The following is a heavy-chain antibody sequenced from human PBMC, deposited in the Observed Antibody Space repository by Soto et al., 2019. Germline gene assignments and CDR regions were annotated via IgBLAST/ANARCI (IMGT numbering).Heavy chain of an antibody. D-gene: IGHD3-10*01. CDR1: GGSISSSSYY. CDR2: IYYSGST. V-gene: IGHV4-39*01. J-gene: IGHJ5*02. Sequence: QLQLQESGPGLVKPSETLSLTCTVSGGSISSSSYYWGWIRQPPGKGLEWIGSIYYSGSTYYNPSLKSRVTISVDTSKNQSSLKLSSVTAADTAVYYCASMGRITMVFDPWGQGTLVTVSS. CDR3: ASMGRITMVFDP.